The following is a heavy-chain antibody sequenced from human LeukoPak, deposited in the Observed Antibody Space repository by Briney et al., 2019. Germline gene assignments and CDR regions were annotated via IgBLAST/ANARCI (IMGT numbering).Heavy chain of an antibody. CDR2: ISGSGGST. CDR1: GFTFSNYA. V-gene: IGHV3-23*01. Sequence: GGSLRLSCAASGFTFSNYAMSWVRQAPGKGLEWVSGISGSGGSTYYADSVKGRFTISRDSSKNTLYLQMNSLRAEDTAVYYCAKVSGGGLYYDGMDVWGQGTTVTVSS. J-gene: IGHJ6*02. D-gene: IGHD1-14*01. CDR3: AKVSGGGLYYDGMDV.